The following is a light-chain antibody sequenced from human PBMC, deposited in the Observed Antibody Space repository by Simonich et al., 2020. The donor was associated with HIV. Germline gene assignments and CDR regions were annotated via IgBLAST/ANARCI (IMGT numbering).Light chain of an antibody. CDR1: QSVSRSY. V-gene: IGKV3-20*01. J-gene: IGKJ3*01. CDR3: QQYGSSPFT. CDR2: GAS. Sequence: EIVLTQSPGTLSLSPGERATLSCRASQSVSRSYLAWYQQKPGQAPRLLIYGASSRATGIPDRCSGSGSGTDFTLTISRLEPEDFAVYYCQQYGSSPFTFGPGTKVDIK.